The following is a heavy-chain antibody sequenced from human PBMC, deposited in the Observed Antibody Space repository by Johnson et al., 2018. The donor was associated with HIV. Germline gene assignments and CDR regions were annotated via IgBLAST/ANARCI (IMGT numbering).Heavy chain of an antibody. J-gene: IGHJ3*02. Sequence: QVQLVESGGGVVQPGRSLRLSCAASGFTFSSYAMHWVRQAPGKGLEWVAVISYDGSNKYYVDSVKGRFTISRDNSKNTLYLQMNSLRAEDTAVYYCAKDRGGYYDSSGYGAFDIWGQGTMVTVSS. V-gene: IGHV3-30-3*01. CDR1: GFTFSSYA. D-gene: IGHD3-22*01. CDR3: AKDRGGYYDSSGYGAFDI. CDR2: ISYDGSNK.